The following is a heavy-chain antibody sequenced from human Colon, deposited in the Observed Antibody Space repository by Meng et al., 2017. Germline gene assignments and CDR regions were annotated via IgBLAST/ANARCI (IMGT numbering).Heavy chain of an antibody. J-gene: IGHJ4*02. V-gene: IGHV3-11*01. D-gene: IGHD6-19*01. Sequence: QVPVGEAGAGLVEPGGSLRLSCAASGFTFSDSYMNWIRQAPGKGLEWVSYSHGNTGYYADSVKGRFTISRDNAKNSLYLQMNSLRAGDTAVYYCARGWLANWGQGTLVTVSS. CDR2: SHGNTG. CDR1: GFTFSDSY. CDR3: ARGWLAN.